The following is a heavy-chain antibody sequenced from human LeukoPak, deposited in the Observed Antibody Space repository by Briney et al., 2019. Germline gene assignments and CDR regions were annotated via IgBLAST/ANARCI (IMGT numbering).Heavy chain of an antibody. Sequence: SETLSLTCTVSGGSITSNSYYRSWIRQPPGRGLEWIGYIYYSGSTNYNPSLKSRVTISVDTSKNQFSLKLSSVTAADTAVYYCARVGSNAFDYWGQGTLVTVSS. V-gene: IGHV4-61*05. CDR1: GGSITSNSYY. J-gene: IGHJ4*02. CDR3: ARVGSNAFDY. D-gene: IGHD4-11*01. CDR2: IYYSGST.